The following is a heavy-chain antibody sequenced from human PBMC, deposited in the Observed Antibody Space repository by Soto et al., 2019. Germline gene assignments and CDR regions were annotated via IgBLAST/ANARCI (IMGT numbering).Heavy chain of an antibody. Sequence: EVQLVESGGGLVQPGGSLRLSCAASGFTVSSNYMSWVRQAPGKGLEWVSVIYSGGSTYYADSVKGRFTISRDNSKKLLYRQMNSLRAEDTAVYYCASDRPHDYGDYVFYYYGMDVWGQGTTVTVCS. V-gene: IGHV3-66*01. CDR3: ASDRPHDYGDYVFYYYGMDV. CDR2: IYSGGST. CDR1: GFTVSSNY. J-gene: IGHJ6*02. D-gene: IGHD4-17*01.